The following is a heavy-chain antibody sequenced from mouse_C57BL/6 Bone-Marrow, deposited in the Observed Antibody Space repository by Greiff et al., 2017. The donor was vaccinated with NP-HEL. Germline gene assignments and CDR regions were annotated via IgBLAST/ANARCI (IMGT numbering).Heavy chain of an antibody. CDR3: AKRRAMDY. V-gene: IGHV2-5*01. J-gene: IGHJ4*01. Sequence: QVQLQQSGPGLVQPSPCLSITCTVSGFSLTSYGVHWVRQTPGQGLEWLGVICSGGSTDYNAAFMSSLSITKDNSTSQAVYNLNSLQADDAAMYYCAKRRAMDYWGQGTSVTVSS. CDR2: ICSGGST. CDR1: GFSLTSYG.